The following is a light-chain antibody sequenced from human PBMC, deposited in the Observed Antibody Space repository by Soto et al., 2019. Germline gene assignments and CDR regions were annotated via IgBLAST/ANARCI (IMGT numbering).Light chain of an antibody. V-gene: IGLV2-14*01. CDR1: SSDVGGYNY. Sequence: QSALTQPASVSGSPGQSITISCTGTSSDVGGYNYVSWYQQHPGKAPKLMIYDVRNRPSGVSNRFSGSKSGNTASLTISGLQAEDEADYYCSSYKSSSTYVFGTGTKLTVL. CDR2: DVR. CDR3: SSYKSSSTYV. J-gene: IGLJ1*01.